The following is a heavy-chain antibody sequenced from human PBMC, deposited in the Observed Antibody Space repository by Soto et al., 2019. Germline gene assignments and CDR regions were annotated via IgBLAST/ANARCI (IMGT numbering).Heavy chain of an antibody. CDR2: ISGSGGST. J-gene: IGHJ6*03. CDR3: AKDLKNYLGPYYYYMDV. Sequence: GGSLRLSCAASGFTFSSYAMSWVRQAPGKGLEWVSAISGSGGSTYYADSVKGRFTISRDNSKNTLYLQMNSLRAEDTAVYYCAKDLKNYLGPYYYYMDVWGKGTTVTVSS. V-gene: IGHV3-23*01. CDR1: GFTFSSYA. D-gene: IGHD7-27*01.